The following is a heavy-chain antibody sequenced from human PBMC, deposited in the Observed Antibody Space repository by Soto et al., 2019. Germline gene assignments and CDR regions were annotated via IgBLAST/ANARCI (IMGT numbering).Heavy chain of an antibody. CDR3: ARIGYCSSTSCHWYFDL. D-gene: IGHD2-2*01. J-gene: IGHJ2*01. CDR2: IWYDGSNK. Sequence: GGSLRLSCAASGFTFSSYGMHWVRQAPGKGLEWVAVIWYDGSNKYYADSVKGRFTISRDNSKNTLYLQMNSLRAEDTAVYYCARIGYCSSTSCHWYFDLWGRGTLVTVSS. V-gene: IGHV3-33*01. CDR1: GFTFSSYG.